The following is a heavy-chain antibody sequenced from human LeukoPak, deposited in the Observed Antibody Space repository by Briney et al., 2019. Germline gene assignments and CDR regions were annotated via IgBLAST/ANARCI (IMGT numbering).Heavy chain of an antibody. D-gene: IGHD1-26*01. J-gene: IGHJ4*02. V-gene: IGHV3-30*04. CDR3: ARVHTERASLPPFDH. CDR2: ITYDGSSK. Sequence: KPGGSLRLSCAASKFTFDTYTMNWVRQAPGKGLEWVALITYDGSSKYYADSVRGRFSISRDNSKNTLYLEMNSLRRDDTAVYFCARVHTERASLPPFDHWGQGSLVTVSS. CDR1: KFTFDTYT.